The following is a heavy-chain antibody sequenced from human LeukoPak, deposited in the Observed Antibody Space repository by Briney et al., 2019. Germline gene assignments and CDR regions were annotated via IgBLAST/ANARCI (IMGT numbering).Heavy chain of an antibody. V-gene: IGHV4-59*01. CDR1: GGSISSYY. CDR3: ARSPGGSSDI. D-gene: IGHD3-10*01. Sequence: PSETLSLTCTVSGGSISSYYWSWIRQPPGKGLEWIGYIYYSGSTNYNPSLKSRVTISVDTSKNQFSLKLSSVTAADTAVYYCARSPGGSSDIWGQGTMVTVSS. J-gene: IGHJ3*02. CDR2: IYYSGST.